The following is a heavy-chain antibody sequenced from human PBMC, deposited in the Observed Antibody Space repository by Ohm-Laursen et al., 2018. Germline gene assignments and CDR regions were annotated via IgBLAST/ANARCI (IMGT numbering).Heavy chain of an antibody. V-gene: IGHV3-9*01. CDR1: GFTFDDYA. CDR3: AKSKNRIRHYGDAFDI. CDR2: MSRNSGSI. D-gene: IGHD1-14*01. J-gene: IGHJ3*02. Sequence: SLRLSCAASGFTFDDYAMHWVRQAPGKGLEWVSGMSRNSGSIGYADSVKGRFTISRDNAKNSLYLQMNSLRAEGTALYYCAKSKNRIRHYGDAFDIWGQGTMVTVSS.